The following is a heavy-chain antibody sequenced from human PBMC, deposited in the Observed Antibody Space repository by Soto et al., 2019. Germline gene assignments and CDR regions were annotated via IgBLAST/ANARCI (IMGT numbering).Heavy chain of an antibody. D-gene: IGHD3-22*01. CDR1: GFTFSDYY. Sequence: PGESLKISCAASGFTFSDYYMSCIRQAPGKGLEWVSYISSSSSYTNYADSVKGRFTISRDNAKNSLYMQMNSLRAEDTDVYYCARDRSGYYDSSDEGGYFEYWAQGTMVTVSS. V-gene: IGHV3-11*06. CDR2: ISSSSSYT. CDR3: ARDRSGYYDSSDEGGYFEY. J-gene: IGHJ4*02.